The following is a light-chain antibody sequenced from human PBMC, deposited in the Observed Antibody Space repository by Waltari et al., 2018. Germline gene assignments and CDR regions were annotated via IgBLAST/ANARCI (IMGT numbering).Light chain of an antibody. Sequence: AIQLTQSPSSLSASVGDRVTIACRASQDINSDLAWYQQKPGKAPKLLIYYASSLQSGVPSRFSDSGSGTDFTLTISSLQPEDFATYHCQHFKTYPITFGQGTRLEIK. V-gene: IGKV1-13*02. J-gene: IGKJ5*01. CDR3: QHFKTYPIT. CDR2: YAS. CDR1: QDINSD.